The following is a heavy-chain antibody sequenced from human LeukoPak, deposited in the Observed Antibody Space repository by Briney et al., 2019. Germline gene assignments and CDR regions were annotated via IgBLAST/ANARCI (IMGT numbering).Heavy chain of an antibody. J-gene: IGHJ4*02. CDR3: ARELADGSGSSDY. CDR1: GFTFSDYY. D-gene: IGHD3-10*01. Sequence: GGSLRLSCAASGFTFSDYYMSWICQAPGKGLEWVSYISSSSSYTNYADSVKGRFTISRDNAKNSLYLQMNSLRAEDTAVYYCARELADGSGSSDYWGQGTLVTVSS. CDR2: ISSSSSYT. V-gene: IGHV3-11*05.